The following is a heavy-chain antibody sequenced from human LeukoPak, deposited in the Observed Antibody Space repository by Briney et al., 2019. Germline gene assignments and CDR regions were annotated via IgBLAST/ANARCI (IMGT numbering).Heavy chain of an antibody. V-gene: IGHV1-2*02. Sequence: ASVKVSCKASGYTFTNYGVSWVRQAPGQGLEWMGSINPNSGGTTYAQKLQGRVTMTRDTSISTAYMELTSLRSDDTAVYFCARDSLGYCTNGVCSMADHWGQGTLVTVSS. D-gene: IGHD2-8*01. CDR2: INPNSGGT. CDR3: ARDSLGYCTNGVCSMADH. CDR1: GYTFTNYG. J-gene: IGHJ4*02.